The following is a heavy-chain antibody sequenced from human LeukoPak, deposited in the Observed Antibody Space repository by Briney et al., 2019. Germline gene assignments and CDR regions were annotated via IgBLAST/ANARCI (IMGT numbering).Heavy chain of an antibody. CDR2: ISYDGSNK. V-gene: IGHV3-30*19. D-gene: IGHD1-26*01. CDR3: ARGEWVPLIVGATPRYFQH. CDR1: GFTFSSYG. Sequence: PGGSLRLSCAASGFTFSSYGMHWVRQAPGKGLEWVAVISYDGSNKYYADSVKGRFTISRDNSKNTLYLQMNSLRAEDTAVYYCARGEWVPLIVGATPRYFQHWGQGTLVTVSS. J-gene: IGHJ1*01.